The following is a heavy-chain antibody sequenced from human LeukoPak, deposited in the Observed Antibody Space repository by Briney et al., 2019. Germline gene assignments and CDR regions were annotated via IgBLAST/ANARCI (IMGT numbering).Heavy chain of an antibody. Sequence: SGTLSLTCAVYGGTFSGYYWSWLRQPPGKGLEWVGEINHSGSTNYNPSRKSRVAISVDTSKNPFSLKLSSVTAADTAVYYCARAGYYDSSDYYSSQTLTDYWGQGTLVTVSS. CDR2: INHSGST. CDR1: GGTFSGYY. D-gene: IGHD3-22*01. V-gene: IGHV4-34*01. CDR3: ARAGYYDSSDYYSSQTLTDY. J-gene: IGHJ4*02.